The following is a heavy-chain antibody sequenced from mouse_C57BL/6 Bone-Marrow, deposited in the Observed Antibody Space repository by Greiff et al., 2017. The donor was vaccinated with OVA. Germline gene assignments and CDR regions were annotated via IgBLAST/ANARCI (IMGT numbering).Heavy chain of an antibody. CDR1: GYTFTSYW. CDR2: IHPNSGST. D-gene: IGHD2-3*01. Sequence: QVQLQQPGAELVKPGASVKLSCKASGYTFTSYWMHWVKQRPGQGLEWIGMIHPNSGSTNYNEKFKSKATLTVDKSSSTAYMQLSSLTSEDSAVYYCANYDGYYNYAMGYWGQGTSVTVSS. CDR3: ANYDGYYNYAMGY. J-gene: IGHJ4*01. V-gene: IGHV1-64*01.